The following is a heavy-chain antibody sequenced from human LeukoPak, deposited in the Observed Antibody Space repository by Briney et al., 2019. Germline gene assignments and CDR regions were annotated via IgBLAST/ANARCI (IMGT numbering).Heavy chain of an antibody. V-gene: IGHV3-23*01. CDR1: GFTFRSYS. Sequence: GGSLRLSCAASGFTFRSYSMNWVRQAPGKGLEWVSAISGSGGSTYYADSVKGRFTISRDNSKNSLYLQMNSPRVEDTAVYYCARLSTDYYYMDVWGKGTTVTISS. J-gene: IGHJ6*03. CDR3: ARLSTDYYYMDV. D-gene: IGHD2-2*01. CDR2: ISGSGGST.